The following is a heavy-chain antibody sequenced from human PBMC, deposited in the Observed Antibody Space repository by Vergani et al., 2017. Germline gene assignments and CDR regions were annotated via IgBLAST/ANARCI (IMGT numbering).Heavy chain of an antibody. CDR2: ISYDETYT. J-gene: IGHJ3*02. Sequence: QVQLVESGGGVVRPGGSLRLSCAASGFTFRSFAMDWVRQTPDKGLEWVALISYDETYTYYADSVRGRFTISRDNSNNILYLQMNSLRPEDTAVYYCAKVGRSEVAGTFGAFDIWGQGTMVTVSS. CDR1: GFTFRSFA. CDR3: AKVGRSEVAGTFGAFDI. V-gene: IGHV3-30*04. D-gene: IGHD6-19*01.